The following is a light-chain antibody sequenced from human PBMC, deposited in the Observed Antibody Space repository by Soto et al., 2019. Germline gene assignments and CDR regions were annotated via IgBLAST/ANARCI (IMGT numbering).Light chain of an antibody. V-gene: IGLV2-14*01. J-gene: IGLJ1*01. CDR3: SSYTSSSTLLYV. Sequence: QSALTQPASVSVSPVQSITISCTGTSSDVGGYNYVYWYQQHPGKAPKLMIYDVSNRPSGVSNRFSGSKSGNTASLTISGLQAEDEADYYCSSYTSSSTLLYVFGTGTKLTVL. CDR1: SSDVGGYNY. CDR2: DVS.